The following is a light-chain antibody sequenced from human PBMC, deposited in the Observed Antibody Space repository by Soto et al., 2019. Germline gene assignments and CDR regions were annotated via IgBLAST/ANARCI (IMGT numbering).Light chain of an antibody. CDR3: QQWFT. CDR1: QSVSSSY. CDR2: GAS. J-gene: IGKJ3*01. V-gene: IGKV3-20*01. Sequence: EIVLTQSPGTLSLSPGERATLSCRASQSVSSSYLAWYQQKPGQAPRLLIYGASSRATDIPDRFSGSGSGIDFTLTISRLEPEDFAVYYCQQWFTFGPGTKVDIK.